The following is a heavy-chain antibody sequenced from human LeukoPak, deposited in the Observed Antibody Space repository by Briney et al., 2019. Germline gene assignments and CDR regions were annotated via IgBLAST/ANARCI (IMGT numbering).Heavy chain of an antibody. D-gene: IGHD2-8*01. Sequence: ASVKVSCKASGGTFTSYAISWVRQAPGHGLEWMGGIIPIFGTANYAQKFQGRVTITADESTSTAYMELSSLRSEDTAVYYCARGCTNGVCYLPVDYWGQGTLVTVSS. V-gene: IGHV1-69*13. CDR3: ARGCTNGVCYLPVDY. J-gene: IGHJ4*02. CDR2: IIPIFGTA. CDR1: GGTFTSYA.